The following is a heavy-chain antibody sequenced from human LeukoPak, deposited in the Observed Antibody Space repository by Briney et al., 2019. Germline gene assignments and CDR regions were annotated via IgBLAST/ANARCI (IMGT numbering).Heavy chain of an antibody. CDR1: GGTFSSYA. CDR2: IIPIFGTA. J-gene: IGHJ5*02. D-gene: IGHD6-19*01. V-gene: IGHV1-69*05. Sequence: ASVKDSCKASGGTFSSYAISWVRQAPGQGLEWMGGIIPIFGTANYAQKFQGRVTITTDESTSTAYMELSSLRSEDTAVYYCAGAYTQWLFRYNWFDPWGQGTLVTVSS. CDR3: AGAYTQWLFRYNWFDP.